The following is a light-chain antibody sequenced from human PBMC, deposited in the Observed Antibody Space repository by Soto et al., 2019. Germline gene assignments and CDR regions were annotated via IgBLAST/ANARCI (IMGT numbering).Light chain of an antibody. CDR2: DAS. J-gene: IGKJ1*01. CDR3: QQYNSLWT. V-gene: IGKV1-5*01. CDR1: QSISSW. Sequence: IQMPQSPSTLSASLGDRFSMTCLSSQSISSWLAWYQQKPGKAPKLLIYDASSLESGVPSRFSGSGSGTEFTLTISSLQPDDFATYYCQQYNSLWTFGQGTKVDI.